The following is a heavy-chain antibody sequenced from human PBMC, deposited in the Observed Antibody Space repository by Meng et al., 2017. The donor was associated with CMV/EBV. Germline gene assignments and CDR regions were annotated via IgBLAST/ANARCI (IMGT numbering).Heavy chain of an antibody. Sequence: KVSCKGSGYSFTSYWIGWVRQVPGKGLGWMGIIYPGDSDTRYRPSFQGQVTISADKSISTAYLQWSSMKASDTAMYYWARSPTFTYCGGDCYLAYFDYWGQGTLVTVSS. D-gene: IGHD2-21*01. CDR3: ARSPTFTYCGGDCYLAYFDY. CDR2: IYPGDSDT. V-gene: IGHV5-51*01. J-gene: IGHJ4*02. CDR1: GYSFTSYW.